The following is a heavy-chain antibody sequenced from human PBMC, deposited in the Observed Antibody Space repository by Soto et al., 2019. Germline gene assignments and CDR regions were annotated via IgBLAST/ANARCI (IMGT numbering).Heavy chain of an antibody. Sequence: SETLSLTCAVYGGSFSGYYWSWIRQPPGKGLEWIGEINHSGSTNYNPSLKIRVTISVDTSKNQFSLKLSSVTAADTAVYYCARVGTTRMFDYWGQGTLVTVSS. V-gene: IGHV4-34*01. CDR3: ARVGTTRMFDY. CDR2: INHSGST. CDR1: GGSFSGYY. J-gene: IGHJ4*02. D-gene: IGHD7-27*01.